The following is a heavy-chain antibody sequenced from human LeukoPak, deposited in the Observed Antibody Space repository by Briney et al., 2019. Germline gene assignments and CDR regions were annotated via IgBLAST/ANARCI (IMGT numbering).Heavy chain of an antibody. D-gene: IGHD3-3*01. V-gene: IGHV3-48*02. Sequence: PGGSLRLSCAASGFTFSSYSMNWVRQAPGKGLEWVSYISSSSSTIYYADSVKGRFTISRDNAKNSLYLQMNSLRDEDTAVYYCARFGSRGQDYYYYGMDVWGQGTTVTVSS. J-gene: IGHJ6*02. CDR3: ARFGSRGQDYYYYGMDV. CDR2: ISSSSSTI. CDR1: GFTFSSYS.